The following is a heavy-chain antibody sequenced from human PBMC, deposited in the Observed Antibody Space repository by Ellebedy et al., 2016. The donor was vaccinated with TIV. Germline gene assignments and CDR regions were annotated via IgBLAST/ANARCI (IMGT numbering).Heavy chain of an antibody. J-gene: IGHJ3*01. D-gene: IGHD3-22*01. Sequence: SETLSLTCAVSGVSITSHFWTWIWQPAGGGLEWIGRLHPSGTPNYNPSLKSRVIMSRDTSKDQFSLKLSSVTAADTAVYYCARHGPQWFDAFDLWGQGTLVTVSS. V-gene: IGHV4-4*07. CDR3: ARHGPQWFDAFDL. CDR2: LHPSGTP. CDR1: GVSITSHF.